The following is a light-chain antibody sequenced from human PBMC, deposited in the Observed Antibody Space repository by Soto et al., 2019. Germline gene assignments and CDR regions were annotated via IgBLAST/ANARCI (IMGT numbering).Light chain of an antibody. CDR3: QKYNSAPDVT. CDR2: AAS. Sequence: DIQMTQSPSSLSASVGDRVTITCRASQGISNYLAWYQQKPGKVPKLLIYAASTLQSGVPSRFSGSGSGTDFTLTISSLQPEDVATYYCQKYNSAPDVTFGQGTKVEIK. J-gene: IGKJ1*01. V-gene: IGKV1-27*01. CDR1: QGISNY.